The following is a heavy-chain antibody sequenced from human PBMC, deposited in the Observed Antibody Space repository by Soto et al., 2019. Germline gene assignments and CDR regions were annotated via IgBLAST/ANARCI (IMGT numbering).Heavy chain of an antibody. J-gene: IGHJ6*02. CDR3: ARAPSWHGLDV. CDR2: INPRGVSK. CDR1: GYTLTSHY. V-gene: IGHV1-46*01. Sequence: ASVKVSCKASGYTLTSHYIHWVRQAPGQGLEWMGIINPRGVSKTYAQEFQGRITTTRDTSTSTVYMELSSLRSQDTAVYYCARAPSWHGLDVWGQGTTVTVSS.